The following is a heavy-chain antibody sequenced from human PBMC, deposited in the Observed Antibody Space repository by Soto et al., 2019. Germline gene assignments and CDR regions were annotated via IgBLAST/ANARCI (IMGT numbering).Heavy chain of an antibody. D-gene: IGHD1-26*01. CDR2: NYYSGIT. J-gene: IGHJ6*02. V-gene: IGHV4-31*03. CDR3: AREDGIVGAGSYYGMDV. CDR1: GGSISSGGYY. Sequence: TLSLTFTVSGGSISSGGYYWTWIRQHPGKGLEWIGYNYYSGITYYNPSLKSRVTISLDTSKNQFSLKLSSVTAADTAVYYCAREDGIVGAGSYYGMDVWGQGTTVTVSS.